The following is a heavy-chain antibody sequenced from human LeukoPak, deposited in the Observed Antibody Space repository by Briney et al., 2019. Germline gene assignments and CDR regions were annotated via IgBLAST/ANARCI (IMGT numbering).Heavy chain of an antibody. V-gene: IGHV4-39*01. CDR2: IYYSGST. CDR1: GGSISSSSYY. Sequence: PSETLSLTCTVSGGSISSSSYYWGWIRQPPGKGLEWIGSIYYSGSTYYNPSLKSRVTISVDTSKNQFSLKLSSVTAADTAVYYCARQVVVRSGTQGPPYYFGYWGQGTLVTVSS. J-gene: IGHJ4*02. D-gene: IGHD2-2*01. CDR3: ARQVVVRSGTQGPPYYFGY.